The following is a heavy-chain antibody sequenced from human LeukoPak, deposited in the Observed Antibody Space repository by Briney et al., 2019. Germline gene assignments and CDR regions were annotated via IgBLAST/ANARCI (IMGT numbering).Heavy chain of an antibody. Sequence: GGSLRLSCAASGFTFSSYAMSWVRQAPGKGLEWVSAISGSGGSTYYADSVKGRFTISRDNAKNSLYLQMNSLRDEDTAVYYCARGSPNLFDYWGQGTLVTVSS. D-gene: IGHD1-14*01. J-gene: IGHJ4*02. CDR1: GFTFSSYA. CDR2: ISGSGGST. CDR3: ARGSPNLFDY. V-gene: IGHV3-23*01.